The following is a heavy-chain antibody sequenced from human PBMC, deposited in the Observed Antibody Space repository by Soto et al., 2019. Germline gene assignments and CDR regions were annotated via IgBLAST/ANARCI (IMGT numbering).Heavy chain of an antibody. Sequence: QMKLVQSGAEVKKPGSSVKVSCKASGGTFGNLGISWLRQAPGQGLEWMGGTIPIFDTPHYAEKFRDRLTITADATSTSYMELTSLSSEDTATYYCARDREEGSWTKYNWFASWGEGTLVTFSS. V-gene: IGHV1-69*01. J-gene: IGHJ5*01. CDR2: TIPIFDTP. CDR3: ARDREEGSWTKYNWFAS. D-gene: IGHD3-10*01. CDR1: GGTFGNLG.